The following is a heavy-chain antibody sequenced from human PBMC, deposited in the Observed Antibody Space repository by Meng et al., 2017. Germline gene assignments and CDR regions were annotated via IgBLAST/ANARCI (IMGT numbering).Heavy chain of an antibody. V-gene: IGHV3-20*04. CDR3: ARFYFGYSYGPHHFDY. D-gene: IGHD5-18*01. CDR1: GFTFDDYG. Sequence: GESLKISCAASGFTFDDYGMSCVRQAPGKGLEWVSGINWNGGSTGYADSVKGRFTISRDNAKNSLYLQMNSLRAEDTALYYCARFYFGYSYGPHHFDYWGQGTLVTVSS. J-gene: IGHJ4*02. CDR2: INWNGGST.